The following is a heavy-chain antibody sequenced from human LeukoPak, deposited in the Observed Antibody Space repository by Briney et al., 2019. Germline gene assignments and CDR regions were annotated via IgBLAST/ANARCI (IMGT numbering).Heavy chain of an antibody. CDR2: INRSGST. CDR1: GGSFSGYY. J-gene: IGHJ4*02. CDR3: ARDYGDYFDY. V-gene: IGHV4-34*01. Sequence: SETLSLTCAVYGGSFSGYYWSWIRQPPGKGLEWIGEINRSGSTNYNPSLKSRVTISVDTSKNQFSLKLSSVTAADTAVYYCARDYGDYFDYWGQGTLVTVSS. D-gene: IGHD4-17*01.